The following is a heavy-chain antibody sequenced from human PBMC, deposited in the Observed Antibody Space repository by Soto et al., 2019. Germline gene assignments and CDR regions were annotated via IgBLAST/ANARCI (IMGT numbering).Heavy chain of an antibody. D-gene: IGHD1-26*01. Sequence: SETLSLTCTVSGGSISSYYWSWIRQPPGKGLEWIGYIYYSGSTNYNPSLKSRVTISVDTSKNQFSLKLSSVTAADTAVYYCARDLGSGSHWWFDPWGQGTLVTVSS. J-gene: IGHJ5*02. CDR3: ARDLGSGSHWWFDP. CDR1: GGSISSYY. CDR2: IYYSGST. V-gene: IGHV4-59*01.